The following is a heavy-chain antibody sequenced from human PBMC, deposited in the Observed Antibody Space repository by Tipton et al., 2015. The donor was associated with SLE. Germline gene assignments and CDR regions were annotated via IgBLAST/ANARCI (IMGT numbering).Heavy chain of an antibody. D-gene: IGHD2-2*03. CDR1: GVSISSVW. V-gene: IGHV4-4*02. J-gene: IGHJ6*03. CDR2: VHHSGNV. CDR3: ARSPGFWYIDV. Sequence: SLRLSCGVSGVSISSVWWSWVRQTPGKGLEWVGEVHHSGNVNYNPSLKTRVTLSVDKSKNQVSLTVNSVTAADTAVYYCARSPGFWYIDVWGKGTTVTVSS.